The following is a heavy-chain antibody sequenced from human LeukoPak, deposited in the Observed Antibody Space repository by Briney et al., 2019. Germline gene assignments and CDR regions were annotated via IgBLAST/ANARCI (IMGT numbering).Heavy chain of an antibody. V-gene: IGHV3-30*18. CDR1: GFTFSNYD. CDR3: ANLYYDNNSGAFDI. Sequence: GGSLRLSCAASGFTFSNYDMHWVRQAPGKGLEWVAVISHDGSNKFYADSVKGRFTLSRDNSKNTLYLQMNSLRPEDTAVYYCANLYYDNNSGAFDIWGQGTMVTVSS. J-gene: IGHJ3*02. D-gene: IGHD3-22*01. CDR2: ISHDGSNK.